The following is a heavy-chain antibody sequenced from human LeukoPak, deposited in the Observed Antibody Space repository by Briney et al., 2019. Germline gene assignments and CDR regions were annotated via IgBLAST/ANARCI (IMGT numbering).Heavy chain of an antibody. CDR2: ISYDGSNK. V-gene: IGHV3-30-3*01. Sequence: GRSLRLSCAASGFTFSSYAMHWVRQAPGKGLEWVAVISYDGSNKYYADSVKGRFTISRDNSKNTLYLQMNSLRAEDTAVYYCAKEDYDFDAFDIWGQGTMVTVSS. D-gene: IGHD3-22*01. J-gene: IGHJ3*02. CDR1: GFTFSSYA. CDR3: AKEDYDFDAFDI.